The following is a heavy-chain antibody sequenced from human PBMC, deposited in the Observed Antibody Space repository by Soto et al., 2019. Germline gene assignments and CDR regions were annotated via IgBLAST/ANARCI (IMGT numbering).Heavy chain of an antibody. CDR1: GYSFTDYY. CDR2: INPNSGGT. J-gene: IGHJ4*02. V-gene: IGHV1-2*02. Sequence: ASVKVSCKASGYSFTDYYMHWVRQAPGQGFEWVGWINPNSGGTSYARKFQGRVTMTRDTSISTANMELTSLTSDDTAVYYCARDYNILTGSLWAWGQGTLVTVSS. D-gene: IGHD3-9*01. CDR3: ARDYNILTGSLWA.